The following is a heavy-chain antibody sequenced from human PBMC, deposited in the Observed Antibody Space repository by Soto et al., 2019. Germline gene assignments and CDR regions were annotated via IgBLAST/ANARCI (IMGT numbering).Heavy chain of an antibody. CDR1: GFTFSNYG. D-gene: IGHD6-13*01. J-gene: IGHJ4*02. CDR3: VKDSEVRAASYYFDY. Sequence: GGSLRLSCEASGFTFSNYGMHWVRQAPGKGLEWVAVIASDGRDKKFADSVKGRFTISRDNSRDTLYLQMNSLRPEDTALYYCVKDSEVRAASYYFDYWGQGNLVTVSS. CDR2: IASDGRDK. V-gene: IGHV3-30*18.